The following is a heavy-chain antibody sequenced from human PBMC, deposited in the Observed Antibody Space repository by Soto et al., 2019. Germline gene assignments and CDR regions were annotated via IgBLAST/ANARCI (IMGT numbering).Heavy chain of an antibody. J-gene: IGHJ3*02. CDR3: ARNWGSDPLDAFDI. Sequence: GGSLRLSCAASGFTFSSYWMSWVRQAPGKGLEWVANIKQDGSEKYYVDSVKGRFTISRDNAKNSLYLQMNSLRAEDTAVYYCARNWGSDPLDAFDIWGQGTMVTV. CDR1: GFTFSSYW. V-gene: IGHV3-7*01. CDR2: IKQDGSEK. D-gene: IGHD7-27*01.